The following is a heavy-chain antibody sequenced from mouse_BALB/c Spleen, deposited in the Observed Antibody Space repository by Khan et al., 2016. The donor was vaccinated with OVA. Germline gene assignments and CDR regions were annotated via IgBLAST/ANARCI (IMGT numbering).Heavy chain of an antibody. CDR3: VRDGAYHRNDGWFAY. J-gene: IGHJ3*01. CDR2: INPSNGYT. V-gene: IGHV1-4*01. D-gene: IGHD2-14*01. Sequence: QVQLQQPGAELARPGASVKMSCKASGYTFTSYTIHWIKKRPGQGLEWIGYINPSNGYTNYNQKFKDKATLTTDKSSTTVYLQLSSLTSDDSAVYNCVRDGAYHRNDGWFAYWGQGTLVTVSA. CDR1: GYTFTSYT.